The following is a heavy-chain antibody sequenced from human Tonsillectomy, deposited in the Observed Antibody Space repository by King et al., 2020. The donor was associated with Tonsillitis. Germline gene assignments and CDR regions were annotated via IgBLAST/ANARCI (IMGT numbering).Heavy chain of an antibody. J-gene: IGHJ5*02. D-gene: IGHD4/OR15-4a*01. CDR3: ARVAHDYGDSGQGPLDL. CDR1: GGSYSNYG. Sequence: QLVQSGAEVKKPGSSVKVSCKASGGSYSNYGLNWVRQAPGQGPEWMGRVIPILGLVDYAQKFQGRVTITADIATNTSYMDLSSLRSEDTAMYYCARVAHDYGDSGQGPLDLWGEGTPVSVS. CDR2: VIPILGLV. V-gene: IGHV1-69*04.